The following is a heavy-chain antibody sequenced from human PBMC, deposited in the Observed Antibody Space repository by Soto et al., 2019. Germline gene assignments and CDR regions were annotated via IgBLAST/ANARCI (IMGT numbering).Heavy chain of an antibody. J-gene: IGHJ4*01. CDR2: IKSKSDGETA. CDR3: AITAMFNRDSSTSFDY. D-gene: IGHD5-18*01. V-gene: IGHV3-15*01. Sequence: VGSLRLSCAASGLTLSNVWMTWVSQAPGEGLEWVGCIKSKSDGETADVATAVTARFTIPRDDSKNTVLLEMNSLKSEDTALYYCAITAMFNRDSSTSFDYWGRGTQVTVSS. CDR1: GLTLSNVW.